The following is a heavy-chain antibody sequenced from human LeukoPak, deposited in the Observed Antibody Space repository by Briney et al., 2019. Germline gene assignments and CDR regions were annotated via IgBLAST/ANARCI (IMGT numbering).Heavy chain of an antibody. CDR3: ARRLWAVASNWFDP. CDR2: IKQDGSEK. V-gene: IGHV3-7*01. J-gene: IGHJ5*02. D-gene: IGHD6-19*01. Sequence: GGSLRLSCGASGFTFVNYGFHWVRQAPGKGLEWVANIKQDGSEKYYVDSVKGRFTISRDNAKNSLYLQMNSLRAEDTAVYYCARRLWAVASNWFDPWGQGTLVTVSS. CDR1: GFTFVNYG.